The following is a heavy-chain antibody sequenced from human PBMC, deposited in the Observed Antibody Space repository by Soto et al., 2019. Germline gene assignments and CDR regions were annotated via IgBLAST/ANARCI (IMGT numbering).Heavy chain of an antibody. Sequence: QVQLVESGGGVVQPGRSLRLSCAASGFTFSSYGMHWVRQAPGKGLEWVAVIWYDGSNKYYADSVKGRFTISRDNSKNTLYLLMNSLRAEDTAVYYCARAPGLRVGATTYDYWGQGSLVTVSS. V-gene: IGHV3-33*01. CDR2: IWYDGSNK. D-gene: IGHD1-26*01. CDR3: ARAPGLRVGATTYDY. CDR1: GFTFSSYG. J-gene: IGHJ4*02.